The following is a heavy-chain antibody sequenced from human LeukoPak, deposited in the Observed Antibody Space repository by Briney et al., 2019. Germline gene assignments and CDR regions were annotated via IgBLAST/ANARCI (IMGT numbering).Heavy chain of an antibody. CDR2: IYYSGST. Sequence: PSETLSLTCTVSGGSISSYYWSWIRQPPGKGLEWIGYIYYSGSTNYNPSLKSRVTISVDTSKNQFSLKLSSMTAADTAVYYCARDCSGGSCYSGANYYYYYMDVWGKGTTVTVSS. J-gene: IGHJ6*03. CDR3: ARDCSGGSCYSGANYYYYYMDV. V-gene: IGHV4-59*01. D-gene: IGHD2-15*01. CDR1: GGSISSYY.